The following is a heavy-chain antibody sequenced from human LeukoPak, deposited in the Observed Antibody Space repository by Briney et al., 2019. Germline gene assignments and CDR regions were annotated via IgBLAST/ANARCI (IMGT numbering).Heavy chain of an antibody. CDR2: INPNSGGT. CDR3: ARDRVGDGYHVTAFDI. D-gene: IGHD5-24*01. V-gene: IGHV1-2*02. J-gene: IGHJ3*02. Sequence: ASVKVSCKASGYTFTGYYMHWVRQAPGQGLEWMGWINPNSGGTNYAQKFQGRVTMTRDTSISTAYMELSSLRAEDTAVYYCARDRVGDGYHVTAFDIWGQGTMVTVSS. CDR1: GYTFTGYY.